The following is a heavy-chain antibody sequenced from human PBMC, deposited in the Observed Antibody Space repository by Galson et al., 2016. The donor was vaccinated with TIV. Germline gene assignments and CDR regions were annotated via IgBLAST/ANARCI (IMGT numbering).Heavy chain of an antibody. D-gene: IGHD6-13*01. Sequence: LSLTCAVSGGSINSDGYHWSWIRQSAGKEPEWIGRIYSSGSTNYNPSLWSRVTISLDVSRNQFSLKLSSVTAADTALYYCARRVVGTGYEYWGQGILVTVSS. V-gene: IGHV4-61*02. CDR2: IYSSGST. CDR1: GGSINSDGYH. J-gene: IGHJ4*02. CDR3: ARRVVGTGYEY.